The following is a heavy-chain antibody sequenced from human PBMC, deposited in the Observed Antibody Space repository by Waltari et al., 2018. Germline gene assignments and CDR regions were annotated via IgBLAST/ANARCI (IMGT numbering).Heavy chain of an antibody. J-gene: IGHJ6*02. CDR2: INAGNGNT. CDR1: GYTFTSYA. CDR3: AREGIAAAGGYYYGMDV. Sequence: QVQLVQSGAEVKKPGASVKVSCKASGYTFTSYAMHWVRQAPGQRLEWMGWINAGNGNTKYSQKVQGRGTSTRDTSASTAYMEVSSLRSEDTAVYYCAREGIAAAGGYYYGMDVWGQGTTVTVSS. V-gene: IGHV1-3*01. D-gene: IGHD6-13*01.